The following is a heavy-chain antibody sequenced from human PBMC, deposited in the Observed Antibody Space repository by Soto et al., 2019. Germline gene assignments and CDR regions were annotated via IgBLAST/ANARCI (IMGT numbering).Heavy chain of an antibody. CDR2: INNDGSET. D-gene: IGHD3-10*01. J-gene: IGHJ4*02. CDR1: GFTFANYW. CDR3: TRDRGWQTFDY. V-gene: IGHV3-7*03. Sequence: EVHLAESGGGLVQPGGSLRLSCVASGFTFANYWMTWVRQAPGKEPERVANINNDGSETYYVDSVKGRFIISRDNTKNSLYLQLNSLRADDTAVFYWTRDRGWQTFDYWGQGPLVTVSS.